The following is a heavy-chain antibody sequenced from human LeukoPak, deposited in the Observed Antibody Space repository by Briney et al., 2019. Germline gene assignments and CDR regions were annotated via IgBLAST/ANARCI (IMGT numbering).Heavy chain of an antibody. Sequence: GGSLRLSCAASGFTFSSYWMNWVRQAPGKGLEWVANIKQDGSEKYYVDSVKGRFTISRDNAKNSLYLQMNSLRAEDTAVYYCARAANGGYSYGLHFDYWGQGTLVTVSS. CDR2: IKQDGSEK. D-gene: IGHD5-18*01. CDR3: ARAANGGYSYGLHFDY. V-gene: IGHV3-7*04. J-gene: IGHJ4*02. CDR1: GFTFSSYW.